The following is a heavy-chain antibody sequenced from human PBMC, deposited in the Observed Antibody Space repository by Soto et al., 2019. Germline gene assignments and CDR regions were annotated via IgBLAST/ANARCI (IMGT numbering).Heavy chain of an antibody. CDR2: ISAYNGNT. D-gene: IGHD3-3*01. Sequence: ASVKVSCKASSYTFTSYGISWVRQAPGQGLEWMGWISAYNGNTNYAQKLQGRVTMTTDTSTSTAYMELRSLRSDDTAVYYCAREPRITIFGVDITRYYYYGMDVWGQGTTVTVSS. V-gene: IGHV1-18*04. J-gene: IGHJ6*02. CDR3: AREPRITIFGVDITRYYYYGMDV. CDR1: SYTFTSYG.